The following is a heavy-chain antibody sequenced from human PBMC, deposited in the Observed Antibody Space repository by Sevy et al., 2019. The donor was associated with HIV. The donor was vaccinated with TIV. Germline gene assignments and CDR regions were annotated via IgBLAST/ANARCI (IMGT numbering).Heavy chain of an antibody. V-gene: IGHV3-30*02. CDR1: GFRFNNFG. Sequence: GGPLRLSCAASGFRFNNFGMYWVRQAPGKGLEGVAFIRYDGINKYYVDSVKGRSTISRDNSKDTLYLEMKSLRLEDTAIYYCAKGGSGGIDHYGMDVWGQGTTVTVSS. J-gene: IGHJ6*02. D-gene: IGHD6-25*01. CDR2: IRYDGINK. CDR3: AKGGSGGIDHYGMDV.